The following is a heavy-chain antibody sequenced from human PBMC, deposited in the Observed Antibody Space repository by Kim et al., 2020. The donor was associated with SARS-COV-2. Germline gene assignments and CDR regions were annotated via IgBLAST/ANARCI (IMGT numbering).Heavy chain of an antibody. D-gene: IGHD2-15*01. CDR1: GGSITNYF. J-gene: IGHJ4*02. Sequence: SETLSLTCTVSGGSITNYFWSWIRQPPGKGLEWIGHIYYSGSTNYNPSLKSRVTISVDKSKNQFSLKLSSVTAADTAVYYCGRAPWLLPDYWGQGTLGT. CDR2: IYYSGST. V-gene: IGHV4-59*13. CDR3: GRAPWLLPDY.